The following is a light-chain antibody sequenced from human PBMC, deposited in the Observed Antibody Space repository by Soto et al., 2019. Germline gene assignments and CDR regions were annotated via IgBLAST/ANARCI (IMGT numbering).Light chain of an antibody. Sequence: EIVLTQSPGTLSLSPGERATLSCRASQSVSSSYLAWYQHKPGQAPRLLIYGASSRATGNPDRFSGSGSGTDFTLTISRLETEDFAVYYCQQYGSSPHTFGQGTKLEIK. J-gene: IGKJ2*01. CDR3: QQYGSSPHT. CDR1: QSVSSSY. CDR2: GAS. V-gene: IGKV3-20*01.